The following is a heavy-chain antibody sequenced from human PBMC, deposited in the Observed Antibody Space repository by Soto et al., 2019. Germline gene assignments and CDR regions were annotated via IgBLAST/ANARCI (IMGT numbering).Heavy chain of an antibody. CDR3: VRGSRKFDP. D-gene: IGHD2-21*02. CDR1: GGSIRTFY. Sequence: PSETLSHPCTVSGGSIRTFYWSWIRQPPGKGLEWVGYIYYTGSINYNPSLKSRVTISLDMSKNQFSLKMSSVTAAVTAMYYCVRGSRKFDPWGHGTLVTVS. V-gene: IGHV4-59*08. J-gene: IGHJ5*02. CDR2: IYYTGSI.